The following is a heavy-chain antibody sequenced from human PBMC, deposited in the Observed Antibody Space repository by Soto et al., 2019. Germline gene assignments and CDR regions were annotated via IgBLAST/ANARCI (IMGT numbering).Heavy chain of an antibody. CDR2: IYYSGST. J-gene: IGHJ4*02. Sequence: SETMSVTWTVSGGSIRDRDYCWSWIRQPPGKGLEWIGYIYYSGSTYYNPSLKSRVTISVDTSKNQFSLKLSSVTAADTAVYYCASRKSSPYFDYWGQGTLVTVSS. V-gene: IGHV4-30-4*01. D-gene: IGHD3-10*01. CDR3: ASRKSSPYFDY. CDR1: GGSIRDRDYC.